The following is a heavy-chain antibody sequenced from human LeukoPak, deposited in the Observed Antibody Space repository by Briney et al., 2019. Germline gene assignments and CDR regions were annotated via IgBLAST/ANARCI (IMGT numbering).Heavy chain of an antibody. V-gene: IGHV1-69*13. CDR3: AAARPPLFGTLDS. CDR2: IVPIFGTA. D-gene: IGHD1-14*01. J-gene: IGHJ4*02. Sequence: SVKVSCKASGGTFSSYAISWVRQAPGQGLEWMGGIVPIFGTANYAQKFQGRVTVTADESTATAYMELSSLTSEDTAVYYCAAARPPLFGTLDSWGQGTPVTVSS. CDR1: GGTFSSYA.